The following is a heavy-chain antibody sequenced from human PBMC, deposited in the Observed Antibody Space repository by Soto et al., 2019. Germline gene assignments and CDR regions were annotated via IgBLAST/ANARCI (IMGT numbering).Heavy chain of an antibody. V-gene: IGHV1-18*01. CDR1: GYTFTSYG. CDR3: ARVSQGYSGYDRPKY. Sequence: ASVKVSCKASGYTFTSYGISWVRQAPGQGLEWMGWISAYNGNTNYAQKLQGRVTMTTDTSTSTAYMELRSLRSDDTAVYYCARVSQGYSGYDRPKYWGQGTLVTVSS. CDR2: ISAYNGNT. D-gene: IGHD5-12*01. J-gene: IGHJ4*02.